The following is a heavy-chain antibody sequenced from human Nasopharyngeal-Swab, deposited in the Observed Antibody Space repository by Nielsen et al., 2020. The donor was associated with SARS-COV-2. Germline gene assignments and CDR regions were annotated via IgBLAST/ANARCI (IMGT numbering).Heavy chain of an antibody. CDR1: GGSISSGGYY. J-gene: IGHJ6*02. D-gene: IGHD5-18*01. V-gene: IGHV4-31*03. CDR2: IYYSGST. Sequence: SETLSLTCTVSGGSISSGGYYWSWIRQHPGKGLEWIGYIYYSGSTYYNPSLKSRVTISVDTSKNQFSLKLGSVTAADTAVYYCARDFLGRGYSYGYEDYYYYGMDVWGQGTTVTVSS. CDR3: ARDFLGRGYSYGYEDYYYYGMDV.